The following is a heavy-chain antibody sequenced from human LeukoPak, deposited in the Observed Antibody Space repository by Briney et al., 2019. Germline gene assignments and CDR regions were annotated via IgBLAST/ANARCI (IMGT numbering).Heavy chain of an antibody. Sequence: GASVNVSCKASGYTFTSYGISWVRQAPGQGLEWMGWISAYNGNTNYAQKLQGRVTMTTDTSTSTAYMELRSLRSDDTAVYYCARDKRSIAVAGTSVGFDYWGQGTLVTVSS. CDR1: GYTFTSYG. D-gene: IGHD6-19*01. CDR3: ARDKRSIAVAGTSVGFDY. V-gene: IGHV1-18*01. J-gene: IGHJ4*02. CDR2: ISAYNGNT.